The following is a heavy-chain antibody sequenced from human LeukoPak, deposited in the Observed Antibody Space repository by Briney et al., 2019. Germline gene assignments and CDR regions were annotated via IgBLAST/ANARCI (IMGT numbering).Heavy chain of an antibody. CDR3: ARAEGVVVPAAPFDY. Sequence: PGRSLRLSCAASGFTFSSYAMHWVRQAPGKGLEWVAVISYDGSNKYYADSVKGRFTISRDNSKNTLYLQMNSLRAEDTAVYYCARAEGVVVPAAPFDYWGQGTLVTVSS. CDR2: ISYDGSNK. D-gene: IGHD2-2*01. V-gene: IGHV3-30*04. CDR1: GFTFSSYA. J-gene: IGHJ4*02.